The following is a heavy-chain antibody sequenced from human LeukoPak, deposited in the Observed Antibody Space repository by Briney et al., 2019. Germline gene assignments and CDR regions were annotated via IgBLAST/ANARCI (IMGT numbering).Heavy chain of an antibody. CDR2: IRYDGTNK. CDR1: GFTFSNYG. D-gene: IGHD5-18*01. CDR3: AKDLRYGRDFDY. V-gene: IGHV3-30*02. J-gene: IGHJ4*02. Sequence: PGGSLRPSCAASGFTFSNYGMHWVRQAQGKGLEWVAFIRYDGTNKYYADSVKGRFTISRDNSKNTLYLQMNSLRAEDTAVYYCAKDLRYGRDFDYWGQGTLVTVSS.